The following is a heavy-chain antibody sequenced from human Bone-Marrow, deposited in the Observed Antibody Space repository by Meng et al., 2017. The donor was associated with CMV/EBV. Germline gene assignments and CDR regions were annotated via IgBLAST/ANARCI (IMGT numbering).Heavy chain of an antibody. CDR1: GGSFSGYY. CDR3: ARLVPSSFYFDL. J-gene: IGHJ4*01. Sequence: GSLRLSCAVYGGSFSGYYWSWIRQPPGKGLDYIGYVYYGGTTKYNPSLKSRVTILVDTSKNQFSLKLTSMTTADTAVYYCARLVPSSFYFDLWGHGTLVTVSS. D-gene: IGHD2-2*01. V-gene: IGHV4-59*01. CDR2: VYYGGTT.